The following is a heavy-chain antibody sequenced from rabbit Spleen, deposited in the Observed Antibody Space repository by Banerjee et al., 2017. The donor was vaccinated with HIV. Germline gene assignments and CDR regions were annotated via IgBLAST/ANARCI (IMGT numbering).Heavy chain of an antibody. CDR1: GVSFSGSSY. CDR3: ARDTGSSFSSYGMDL. CDR2: IHTGSSSGFT. V-gene: IGHV1S45*01. D-gene: IGHD8-1*01. J-gene: IGHJ6*01. Sequence: QEQLVESGGDLVKPGASLTLTCIASGVSFSGSSYMCWVRQAPGKGLEWIACIHTGSSSGFTYSATWAKGRFTCSKTSSTTVTLQMTSLTVADTATYFCARDTGSSFSSYGMDLWGQGTLVTVS.